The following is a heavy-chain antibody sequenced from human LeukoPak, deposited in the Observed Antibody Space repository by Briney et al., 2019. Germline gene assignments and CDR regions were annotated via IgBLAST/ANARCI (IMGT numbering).Heavy chain of an antibody. CDR2: IYPGDSAT. V-gene: IGHV5-51*01. CDR1: GYSFTSYW. CDR3: ASLGTSSSWRRDY. J-gene: IGHJ4*02. Sequence: GASLEISCEGSGYSFTSYWIGWVRQMPGKGLEGVGIIYPGDSATRYSPSFQGQVTISADKSISTTYLRWSSLKASATAMYYCASLGTSSSWRRDYWGQGTLVTVSS. D-gene: IGHD6-13*01.